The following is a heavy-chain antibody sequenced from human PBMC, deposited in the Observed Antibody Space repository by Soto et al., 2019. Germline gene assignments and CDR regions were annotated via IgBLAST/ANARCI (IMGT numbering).Heavy chain of an antibody. CDR2: INPNSGGT. Sequence: GASVKVSCKASGYTFTGYYMHWVRQAPGQGLEWMGWINPNSGGTNYAQKFQGWVTMTRDTSISTAYMELSRLRSDDTAVYYCAIILNYYDSSGYDYWGQGTLVTVSS. CDR1: GYTFTGYY. J-gene: IGHJ4*02. CDR3: AIILNYYDSSGYDY. D-gene: IGHD3-22*01. V-gene: IGHV1-2*04.